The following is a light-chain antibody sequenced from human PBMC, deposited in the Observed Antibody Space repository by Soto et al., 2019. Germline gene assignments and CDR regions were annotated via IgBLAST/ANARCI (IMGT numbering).Light chain of an antibody. J-gene: IGKJ1*01. CDR3: QQYNSYWT. V-gene: IGKV1-5*01. CDR2: DAS. CDR1: QSISSW. Sequence: DIQMTQSPSTLSASVGDRVTITCRASQSISSWLAWYQQKPGKAPKLLIYDASSLESWVPSRFSGSGSGTEFTLAISCLQPDDFATYNCQQYNSYWTFCQGTTVEIK.